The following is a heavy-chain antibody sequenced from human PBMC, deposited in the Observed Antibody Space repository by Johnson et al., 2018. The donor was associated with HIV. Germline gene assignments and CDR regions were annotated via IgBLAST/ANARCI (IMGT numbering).Heavy chain of an antibody. Sequence: QMQLVESGGGVVQPGRSLRLSCAASGFTFSSYAMHWVRQAPGKGLEWVANIKQDGSTQYTDSVKGRFTVSRDNSKNTLYLQMNSLRAEDTAVYYCAKPRSLWLEGAFDIWGQGTMVTVSS. J-gene: IGHJ3*02. CDR1: GFTFSSYA. CDR2: IKQDGST. V-gene: IGHV3-33*06. CDR3: AKPRSLWLEGAFDI. D-gene: IGHD3-10*01.